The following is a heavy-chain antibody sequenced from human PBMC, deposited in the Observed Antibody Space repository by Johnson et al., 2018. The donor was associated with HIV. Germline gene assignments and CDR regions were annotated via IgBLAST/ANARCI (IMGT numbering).Heavy chain of an antibody. CDR1: GFTVSSNY. J-gene: IGHJ3*02. Sequence: VQLVESGGGLVQPGGSLRLSCAASGFTVSSNYINWVRQAPGKGLEWVSLIYPGGTTFYADSVKGRFSISRDNSTNTLYLQMNSLRAEDTAVYYCARDYYDSSGYYYRAFDIWGQGTMVTVSS. CDR2: IYPGGTT. V-gene: IGHV3-66*02. D-gene: IGHD3-22*01. CDR3: ARDYYDSSGYYYRAFDI.